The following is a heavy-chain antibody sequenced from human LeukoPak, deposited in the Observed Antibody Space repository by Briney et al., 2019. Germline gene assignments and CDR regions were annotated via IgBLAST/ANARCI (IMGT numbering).Heavy chain of an antibody. CDR1: GGSISSGGYY. CDR3: ARVYDFWSGYPLNWFDP. D-gene: IGHD3-3*01. V-gene: IGHV4-31*03. Sequence: PSETLSLTCTVSGGSISSGGYYWSWIRQHPRKGLEWIGYIYYSGSTYYNPSLKSRVTISADTSKNQFSLKLSSVTAADTAVYYCARVYDFWSGYPLNWFDPWGQGTLVTVSS. J-gene: IGHJ5*02. CDR2: IYYSGST.